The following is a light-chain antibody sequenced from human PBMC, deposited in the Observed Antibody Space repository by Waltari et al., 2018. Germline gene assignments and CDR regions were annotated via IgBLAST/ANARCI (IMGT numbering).Light chain of an antibody. Sequence: QSALTQPASVSGSPGQSITISCTGTSSDLGAYNYISWYQHHPGKAPKLIIYEVTNRPSGVSNRFSGSKSGNTASLTISGLQAEDEADFYCSSYTGSSVVFGGGTKLTVL. V-gene: IGLV2-14*01. CDR3: SSYTGSSVV. CDR2: EVT. J-gene: IGLJ2*01. CDR1: SSDLGAYNY.